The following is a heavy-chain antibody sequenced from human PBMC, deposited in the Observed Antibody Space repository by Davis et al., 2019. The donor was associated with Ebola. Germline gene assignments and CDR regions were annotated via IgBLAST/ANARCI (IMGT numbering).Heavy chain of an antibody. CDR3: AREKKTVSGTYRTFDY. D-gene: IGHD1-26*01. CDR2: IKGDRSEK. CDR1: GFTVSSNY. J-gene: IGHJ4*02. Sequence: PGGSLRLSCAASGFTVSSNYMSWVRQAPGKGPEWVANIKGDRSEKYYGNSLKGLFTISRDNAKNSLYLQMNSLRAEDTAVYYCAREKKTVSGTYRTFDYWGQGTLVTVSS. V-gene: IGHV3-7*01.